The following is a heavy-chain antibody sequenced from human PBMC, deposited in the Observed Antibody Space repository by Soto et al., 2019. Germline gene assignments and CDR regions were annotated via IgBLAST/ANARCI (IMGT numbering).Heavy chain of an antibody. CDR2: INAGNGKT. Sequence: ASVKVSCKGSGFTFTSYAMHWVRQAPGQRLEWMGWINAGNGKTKYSQKLQGRVNITKDTSASTAYIEQSNLRSEDTAVYYCARRSVIAVAGLGFDYWGQGALVTVSS. J-gene: IGHJ4*02. CDR3: ARRSVIAVAGLGFDY. V-gene: IGHV1-3*01. CDR1: GFTFTSYA. D-gene: IGHD6-19*01.